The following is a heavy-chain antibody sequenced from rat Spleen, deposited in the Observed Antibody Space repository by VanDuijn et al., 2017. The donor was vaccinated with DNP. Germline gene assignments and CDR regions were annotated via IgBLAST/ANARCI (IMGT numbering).Heavy chain of an antibody. Sequence: EVQLQESGPGLVKPSQSLSLTCSVTGYSITSNYWAWIRKFPGNKMEWMGYISYSGTTGYNPSLKSRISITRDTSKNQFFLQVNSVTTEDTATYYCARGLNYGGYNYYWYFDFWGPGTMVTVSS. CDR3: ARGLNYGGYNYYWYFDF. V-gene: IGHV3-1*01. D-gene: IGHD1-11*01. CDR1: GYSITSNY. CDR2: ISYSGTT. J-gene: IGHJ1*01.